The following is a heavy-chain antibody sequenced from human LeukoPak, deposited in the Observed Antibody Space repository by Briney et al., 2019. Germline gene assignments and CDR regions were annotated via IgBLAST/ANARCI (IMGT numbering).Heavy chain of an antibody. CDR1: GYTFTSYY. CDR2: INPSGGST. J-gene: IGHJ5*02. D-gene: IGHD3-9*01. CDR3: AREYRKLRYFDWLRTKKNWFDP. Sequence: ASVKVSCKASGYTFTSYYMHWVRQAPGQGLEWMGIINPSGGSTSYAQKFQGRVTMTRDTSTSTVYMELSSLRSEDTAVYYCAREYRKLRYFDWLRTKKNWFDPWGQGTLVTVSS. V-gene: IGHV1-46*01.